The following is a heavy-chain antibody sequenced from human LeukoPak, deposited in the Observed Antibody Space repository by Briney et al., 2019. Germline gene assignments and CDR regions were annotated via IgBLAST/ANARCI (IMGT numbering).Heavy chain of an antibody. CDR1: GFTFSSYA. J-gene: IGHJ4*02. CDR2: ISGSGSST. D-gene: IGHD1-26*01. CDR3: AKGLQWELPFDY. Sequence: GGSLRLSCAASGFTFSSYAMSWVRQAPGKGLEWVSAISGSGSSTYYADSVKGRFTISRGNSKNTLYVQMNSLRAEDTAVYYCAKGLQWELPFDYWGQGTLVTVSS. V-gene: IGHV3-23*01.